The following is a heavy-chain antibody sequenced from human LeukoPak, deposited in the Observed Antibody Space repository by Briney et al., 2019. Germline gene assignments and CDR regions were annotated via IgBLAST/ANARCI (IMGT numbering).Heavy chain of an antibody. D-gene: IGHD3-22*01. CDR2: ITRSSSSI. Sequence: PGGSLRLSCVASGFSFSTYSMSWVRQSPGKGLEWVSAITRSSSSIYYSDSVQGRFTISRDNVKRPVYLQMDSLRAEDTGVYYCTSELYFSDGSGLWGPGTRVIVSS. V-gene: IGHV3-21*01. CDR3: TSELYFSDGSGL. CDR1: GFSFSTYS. J-gene: IGHJ3*01.